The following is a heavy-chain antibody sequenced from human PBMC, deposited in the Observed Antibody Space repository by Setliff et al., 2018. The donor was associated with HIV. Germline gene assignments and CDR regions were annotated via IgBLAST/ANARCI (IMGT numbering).Heavy chain of an antibody. V-gene: IGHV2-70*04. CDR2: IDWEDDK. J-gene: IGHJ4*02. Sequence: SGPTLVNPTQTLTLTCTFSGFSLTTSGMRVTWIRQPPGKALEWLARIDWEDDKFYSTSLKTRLTISKDTSKNQVVLTMTNVDPVDTATYYCARTYGSESKLDYWGQGILVTVSS. CDR3: ARTYGSESKLDY. D-gene: IGHD3-10*01. CDR1: GFSLTTSGMR.